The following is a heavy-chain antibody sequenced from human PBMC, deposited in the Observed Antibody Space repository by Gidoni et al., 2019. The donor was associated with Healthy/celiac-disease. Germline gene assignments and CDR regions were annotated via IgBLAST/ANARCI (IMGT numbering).Heavy chain of an antibody. D-gene: IGHD1-26*01. J-gene: IGHJ5*02. CDR2: IIPIFGTA. CDR3: ARGPEWELLWFDP. Sequence: QVHLVQSGAELKKPGPSVKVSSKAPGGPCSSYAISWVRQPPGQGLEWMGGIIPIFGTANYAQKFQGRVTITADESTSTAYMELSSLRSEDTAVYYCARGPEWELLWFDPWGQGTLVTVSS. V-gene: IGHV1-69*12. CDR1: GGPCSSYA.